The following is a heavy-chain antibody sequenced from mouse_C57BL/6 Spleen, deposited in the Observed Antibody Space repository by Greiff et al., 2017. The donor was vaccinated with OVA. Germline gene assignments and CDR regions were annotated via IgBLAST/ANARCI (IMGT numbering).Heavy chain of an antibody. CDR2: IDPSDSYT. Sequence: QVQLQQPGAELVMPGASVKLSCKASGYTFTSYWMHWVKQRPGQGLEWIGEIDPSDSYTNYNQKFKGKSTLTVDKSSSTAYMQLSSLTSEDSAVYYCARWYYYGSSYGYFDVWGTGTTVTVSS. D-gene: IGHD1-1*01. J-gene: IGHJ1*03. CDR3: ARWYYYGSSYGYFDV. CDR1: GYTFTSYW. V-gene: IGHV1-69*01.